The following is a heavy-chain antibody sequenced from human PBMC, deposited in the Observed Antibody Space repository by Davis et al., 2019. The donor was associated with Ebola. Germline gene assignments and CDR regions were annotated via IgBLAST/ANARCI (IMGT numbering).Heavy chain of an antibody. J-gene: IGHJ4*02. CDR2: IKQDGSEK. CDR1: GLIFNNYW. Sequence: GGSLRLSCAASGLIFNNYWMSWIRQAPGKGPEWVAIIKQDGSEKYYVDSVKGRFTISRDNAKNSLYLQMNSLRAEDTAVYYCARGSTLALYYFDYWGQGTLVTVSS. V-gene: IGHV3-7*01. CDR3: ARGSTLALYYFDY. D-gene: IGHD5/OR15-5a*01.